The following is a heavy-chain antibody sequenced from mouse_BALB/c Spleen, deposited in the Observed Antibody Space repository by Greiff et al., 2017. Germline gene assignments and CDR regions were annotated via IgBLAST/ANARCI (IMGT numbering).Heavy chain of an antibody. CDR3: ARHMVTTYYFDY. Sequence: DVMLVESGGGLVQPGGSLKLSCAASGFTFSSYTMSWVRQTPEKRLEWVAYISNGGGSTYYPDTVKGRFTISRDNAKNTLYLQMSSLKSEDTAMYYCARHMVTTYYFDYWGQGTTLTVSS. D-gene: IGHD2-1*01. V-gene: IGHV5-12-2*01. CDR2: ISNGGGST. CDR1: GFTFSSYT. J-gene: IGHJ2*01.